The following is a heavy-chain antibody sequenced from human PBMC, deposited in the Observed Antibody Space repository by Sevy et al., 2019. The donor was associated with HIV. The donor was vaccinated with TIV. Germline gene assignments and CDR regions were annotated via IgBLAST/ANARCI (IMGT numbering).Heavy chain of an antibody. V-gene: IGHV3-73*01. CDR3: ASGIAVVGPVYFDY. D-gene: IGHD6-19*01. Sequence: GGSLRLSCAVSGLTFSGSAMDWVRHTSGKGLEWLGRIRNQANNYTTTYAASVKGGFVIARDDSKNTAYLHMSNLKSEDTAVYYCASGIAVVGPVYFDYWGRGTLVTVSS. CDR1: GLTFSGSA. CDR2: IRNQANNYTT. J-gene: IGHJ4*02.